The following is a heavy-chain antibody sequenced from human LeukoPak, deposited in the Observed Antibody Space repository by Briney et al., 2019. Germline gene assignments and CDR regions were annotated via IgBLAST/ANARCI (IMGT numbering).Heavy chain of an antibody. J-gene: IGHJ4*02. CDR3: ARGDCGGTSCHKYLDY. Sequence: GGSLRLSCAASGFTFSISGMHWVRQAPGKRLEWVAVIWYDGSNRYYADSVKGRFTISRDNSKNTPYLQMNSLRAEDTAVYYCARGDCGGTSCHKYLDYWARKPWSPSPQ. D-gene: IGHD2-2*02. V-gene: IGHV3-33*01. CDR1: GFTFSISG. CDR2: IWYDGSNR.